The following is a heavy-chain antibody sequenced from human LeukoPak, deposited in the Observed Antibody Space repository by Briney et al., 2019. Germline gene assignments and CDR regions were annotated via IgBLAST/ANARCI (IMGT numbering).Heavy chain of an antibody. Sequence: GGSLRLSCAASGSSVSNNYMSWVRQAPGKGLECVSVIYSGGSTYYADSVKGRFTISRDNAKNSLYLEMNSLRAEDTAIYYCTRDQNFYGSGRGFDPWGQGTLVTVSS. CDR3: TRDQNFYGSGRGFDP. CDR2: IYSGGST. CDR1: GSSVSNNY. D-gene: IGHD3-10*01. J-gene: IGHJ5*02. V-gene: IGHV3-53*01.